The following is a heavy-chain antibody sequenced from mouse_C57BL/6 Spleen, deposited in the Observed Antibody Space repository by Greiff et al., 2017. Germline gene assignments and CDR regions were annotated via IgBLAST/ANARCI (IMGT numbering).Heavy chain of an antibody. Sequence: QVQLQQPGAELVRPGTSVKLSCKASGYTFTSYWMHWVKQRPGQGLEWIGVIDPSDSYTNYNQKFKGKATLTVDKSSSTAYMQLSSLTSEDSAVYYCARWGMDGYYGAWFAYWGQGTLVTVSA. CDR2: IDPSDSYT. CDR3: ARWGMDGYYGAWFAY. D-gene: IGHD2-3*01. V-gene: IGHV1-59*01. CDR1: GYTFTSYW. J-gene: IGHJ3*01.